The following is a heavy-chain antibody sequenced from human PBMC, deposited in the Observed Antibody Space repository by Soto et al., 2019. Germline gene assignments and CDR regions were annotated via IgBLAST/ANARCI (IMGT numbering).Heavy chain of an antibody. CDR3: ARDKRVGPATFRAY. Sequence: GGSLRLSCAASGFNFSDYSMNWVRQAPGKGLEWVSYISSSSGTIYYRDSVRGRFTISRDNAKNSLYLQMNSLRDEDTAVYYCARDKRVGPATFRAYWGQGTLVTVSS. D-gene: IGHD2-15*01. J-gene: IGHJ4*02. CDR1: GFNFSDYS. V-gene: IGHV3-48*02. CDR2: ISSSSGTI.